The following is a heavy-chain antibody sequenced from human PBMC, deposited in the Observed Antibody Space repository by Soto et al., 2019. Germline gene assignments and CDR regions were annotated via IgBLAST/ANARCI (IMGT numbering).Heavy chain of an antibody. CDR3: ARDRQYCSGGSGSEYFDY. CDR1: GGSVSSGSYY. D-gene: IGHD2-15*01. Sequence: QVQLQESGPGLVKPSETLSLTCTVSGGSVSSGSYYWSWIRQPPGKGLEWIGNIYYSGSTNYNPCLKIRVTISVDTSKRQFSLKLSSATDADTAVYYCARDRQYCSGGSGSEYFDYWAQGTLVTVS. CDR2: IYYSGST. J-gene: IGHJ4*02. V-gene: IGHV4-61*01.